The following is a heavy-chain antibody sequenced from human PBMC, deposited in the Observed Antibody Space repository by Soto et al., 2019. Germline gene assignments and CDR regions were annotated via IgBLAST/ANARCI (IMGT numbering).Heavy chain of an antibody. CDR1: AFTFSNYG. CDR3: AKDPGVTVAGTFGHYFDY. J-gene: IGHJ4*02. D-gene: IGHD6-19*01. CDR2: ISYDGSKK. V-gene: IGHV3-30*18. Sequence: GRSLRLSCAASAFTFSNYGMHWVRQAPGKGLEWVAVISYDGSKKYYADSVKGRFTISRDNSKNRLYLQMNTLRPEDTAVYYCAKDPGVTVAGTFGHYFDYWGQGTLVTVSS.